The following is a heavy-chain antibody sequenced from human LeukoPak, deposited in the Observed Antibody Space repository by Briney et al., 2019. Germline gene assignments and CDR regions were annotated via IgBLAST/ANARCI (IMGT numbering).Heavy chain of an antibody. J-gene: IGHJ4*02. CDR3: ARFEDRGLVPAAFY. CDR1: GYTFTGYF. V-gene: IGHV1-2*02. CDR2: LNPNSGGT. Sequence: ASVTVSCKASGYTFTGYFMHWVRQAPGQGLEWMGWLNPNSGGTKYALKLQGRVTMTRDTSISTADMELGGLTSDDTAVYYCARFEDRGLVPAAFYWGQGTLVTVSS. D-gene: IGHD2-2*01.